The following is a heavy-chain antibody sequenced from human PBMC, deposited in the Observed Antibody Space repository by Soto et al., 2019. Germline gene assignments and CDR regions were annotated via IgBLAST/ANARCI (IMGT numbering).Heavy chain of an antibody. CDR1: GYSFTSFW. D-gene: IGHD3-9*01. J-gene: IGHJ4*02. Sequence: GDSLKISCKGSGYSFTSFWIHWVRQKPGKGLEWMGTIYPDDSDTRYSPSFQGRVTISADKSTSSTHLHWSNLKASDTAIYYCARAPSLSGYYNPFDYWGQGTLVTVSS. CDR2: IYPDDSDT. CDR3: ARAPSLSGYYNPFDY. V-gene: IGHV5-51*01.